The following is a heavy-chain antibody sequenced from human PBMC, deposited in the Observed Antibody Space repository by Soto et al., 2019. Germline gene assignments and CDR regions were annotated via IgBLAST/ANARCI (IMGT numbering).Heavy chain of an antibody. CDR3: ARSQDSSGYWNSCFDP. Sequence: QVQLVQSGAEVKKPGSSVKVSCKSSGGTFSTYTLAWVRQAPGQGLEWVGGIIPIFGTANYPQKFKGRVTITADESTSTAYMELSSLGSEDTAVYYCARSQDSSGYWNSCFDPWGQGTLLTVSS. CDR1: GGTFSTYT. CDR2: IIPIFGTA. D-gene: IGHD3-22*01. V-gene: IGHV1-69*01. J-gene: IGHJ5*02.